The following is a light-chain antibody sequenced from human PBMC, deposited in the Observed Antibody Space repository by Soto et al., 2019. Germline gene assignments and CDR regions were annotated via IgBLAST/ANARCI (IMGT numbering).Light chain of an antibody. CDR2: EVS. CDR1: SSDVGGYNY. J-gene: IGLJ1*01. CDR3: CSYTSSSTLV. V-gene: IGLV2-14*01. Sequence: QSALTQPASVSGSPGQSITISCTGTSSDVGGYNYVSWYQQHPGKAPKLMIYEVSNRPSGVSHRFSGSKSGNTASLTISGLHAEDEADYYCCSYTSSSTLVFGTGTKLTVL.